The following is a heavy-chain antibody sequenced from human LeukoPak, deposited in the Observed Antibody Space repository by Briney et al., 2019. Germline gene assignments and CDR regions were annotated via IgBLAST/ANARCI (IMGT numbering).Heavy chain of an antibody. CDR1: GFTVSSNY. CDR2: IRNKAQRHTT. V-gene: IGHV3-72*01. D-gene: IGHD1-20*01. Sequence: GGSLRLSCAASGFTVSSNYMSWVRQAPGKGLEWVGRIRNKAQRHTTVYAASMKGRFTISRDDSKNSLYLQMNSLEAEDTAIYYCANHRTPDRYHWNFFDSWGQGTLVTVSS. CDR3: ANHRTPDRYHWNFFDS. J-gene: IGHJ4*02.